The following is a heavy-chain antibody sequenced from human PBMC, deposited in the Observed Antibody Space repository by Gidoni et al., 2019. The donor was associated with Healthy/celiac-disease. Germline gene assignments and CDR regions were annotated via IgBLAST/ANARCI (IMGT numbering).Heavy chain of an antibody. Sequence: QVQLQESGPGLVKPSETLSLTCTVSGGSISRYYWSWIRQPPGKGLEWIGYIYYSGSTNYNPSLKSRVTISVDTSKNQFSLKLSSVTAADTAVYYCARVRTDYLYSSSHNSEYYYYYMDVWGKGTTVTVSS. D-gene: IGHD6-13*01. J-gene: IGHJ6*03. CDR3: ARVRTDYLYSSSHNSEYYYYYMDV. CDR1: GGSISRYY. CDR2: IYYSGST. V-gene: IGHV4-59*01.